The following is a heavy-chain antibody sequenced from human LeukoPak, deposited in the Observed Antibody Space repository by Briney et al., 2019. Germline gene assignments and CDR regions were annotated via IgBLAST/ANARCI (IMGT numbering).Heavy chain of an antibody. CDR3: ARNKRADI. D-gene: IGHD1/OR15-1a*01. Sequence: GGSLRLSWAVSGFSFSDYWMSWVRQAPGKGLEWVANIKQDGSETNYVDSVRGRFTISRDNAKNSLSLQMISLRAEDTALYCGARNKRADIWGQGTMVTVSS. CDR2: IKQDGSET. CDR1: GFSFSDYW. V-gene: IGHV3-7*01. J-gene: IGHJ3*02.